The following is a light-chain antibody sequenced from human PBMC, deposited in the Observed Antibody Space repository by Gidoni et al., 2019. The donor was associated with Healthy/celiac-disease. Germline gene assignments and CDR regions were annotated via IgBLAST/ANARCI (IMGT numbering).Light chain of an antibody. CDR2: DSS. Sequence: EIVLTQSPATLSLSPGVRATRSCRASQSCSSYLAWYQQKPGQAPRLLIYDSSNRATGIPARFSGSVSVTDFTLTISSLEPEDFAVYYCQQRSNWPLTFGGGTKVEIK. CDR1: QSCSSY. V-gene: IGKV3-11*01. CDR3: QQRSNWPLT. J-gene: IGKJ4*01.